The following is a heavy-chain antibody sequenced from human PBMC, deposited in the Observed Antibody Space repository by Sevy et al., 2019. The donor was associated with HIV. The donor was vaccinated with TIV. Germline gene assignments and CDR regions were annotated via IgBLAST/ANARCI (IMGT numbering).Heavy chain of an antibody. CDR3: ARLTNSGWYKIDY. D-gene: IGHD6-19*01. V-gene: IGHV4-39*01. Sequence: SETLSLTCTVSGGSISGNTYYWGWIRQPPGKGLEWIRNVYNGGSTYYNPSLKSRLTLWVDTSRNQFSLKLRSVTAADTAVYYCARLTNSGWYKIDYWGQGTLVTVSS. CDR1: GGSISGNTYY. CDR2: VYNGGST. J-gene: IGHJ4*02.